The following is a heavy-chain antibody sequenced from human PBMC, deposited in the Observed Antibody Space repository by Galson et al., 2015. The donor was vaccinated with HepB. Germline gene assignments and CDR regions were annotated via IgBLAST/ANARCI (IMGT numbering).Heavy chain of an antibody. D-gene: IGHD6-19*01. CDR1: GFTFSNNA. J-gene: IGHJ6*02. V-gene: IGHV3-33*01. CDR2: IWSDGSIK. Sequence: SLSLSCAASGFTFSNNAMHWVRQAPGRGLEKVAVIWSDGSIKFYPDYVQGRFTISRDNSKNTLFLQMNSLIAEDTAVYYCARGEAICSDWYSEDNFYGMDVWGQGTTLTVSS. CDR3: ARGEAICSDWYSEDNFYGMDV.